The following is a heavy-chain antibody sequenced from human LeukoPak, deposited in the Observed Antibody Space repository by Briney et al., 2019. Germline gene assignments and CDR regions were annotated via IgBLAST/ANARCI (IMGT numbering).Heavy chain of an antibody. CDR3: ARNGSNSDVDH. Sequence: PSETLSLTCAVSGGSISGTNWWTWVRQPPGKGLEWIGEIYHSGSTNYNPSLKSRVTISVDKSKNQFSLKLSSLTAADTAVYYCARNGSNSDVDHWGQGTLVIVSS. V-gene: IGHV4-4*02. CDR1: GGSISGTNW. D-gene: IGHD4-23*01. J-gene: IGHJ4*02. CDR2: IYHSGST.